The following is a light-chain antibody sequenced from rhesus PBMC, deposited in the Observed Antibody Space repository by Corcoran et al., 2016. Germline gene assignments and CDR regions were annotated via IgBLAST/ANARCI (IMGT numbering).Light chain of an antibody. CDR1: QRVSSY. Sequence: QVILTQSPATLSLSPGERATLSCRASQRVSSYLAWYQQKPGQAPKLLIYGASSRATGIPDRFSGSGSGTEFNLTISSLEPEDFAVYYCQKYSTLPFTFGPGTKLDIK. CDR2: GAS. J-gene: IGKJ3*01. V-gene: IGKV3-53*01. CDR3: QKYSTLPFT.